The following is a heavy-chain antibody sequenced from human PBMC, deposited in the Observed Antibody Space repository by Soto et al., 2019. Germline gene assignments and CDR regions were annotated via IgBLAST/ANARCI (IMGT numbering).Heavy chain of an antibody. D-gene: IGHD6-13*01. CDR1: GFTFSTYT. J-gene: IGHJ5*02. CDR2: ISSGSNYI. CDR3: ARDYGQLNP. V-gene: IGHV3-21*01. Sequence: EVQLVESGGGLVKPGGSLRLSCVASGFTFSTYTMNWVRQTPGKGLEWVSHISSGSNYIYYADSLKGRFTISSDNAKNSLSLQMNSLRAEDTAVYYCARDYGQLNPWGQGTLVTVSS.